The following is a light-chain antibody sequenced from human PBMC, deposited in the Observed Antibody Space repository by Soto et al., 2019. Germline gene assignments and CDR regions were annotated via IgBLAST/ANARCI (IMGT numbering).Light chain of an antibody. CDR1: QTVSSNY. Sequence: EIVLTQSPGTLSLSPGERATLSCRASQTVSSNYLAWFQQKPGQAPRPLIYDASRRATGIPDRFSGSGSGTDFTLTISRLEPEDFAVYYCQQYRGSPPWTFGQGTKVEIK. CDR2: DAS. J-gene: IGKJ1*01. CDR3: QQYRGSPPWT. V-gene: IGKV3-20*01.